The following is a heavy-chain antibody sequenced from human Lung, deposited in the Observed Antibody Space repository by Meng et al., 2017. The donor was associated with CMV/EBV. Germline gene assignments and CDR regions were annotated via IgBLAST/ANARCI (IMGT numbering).Heavy chain of an antibody. D-gene: IGHD5-18*01. CDR2: IYYSGSN. CDR1: GGSISSYF. J-gene: IGHJ6*02. V-gene: IGHV4-59*01. CDR3: ARGARRLNSPYHYYYGMDV. Sequence: GSLRLXCTVSGGSISSYFWSWIRQPRGKGLEWIGYIYYSGSNNYNPSLKSRVTISVDTSKNQFSLKLSSVTAADTAVYYCARGARRLNSPYHYYYGMDVWGQGXTVTVSS.